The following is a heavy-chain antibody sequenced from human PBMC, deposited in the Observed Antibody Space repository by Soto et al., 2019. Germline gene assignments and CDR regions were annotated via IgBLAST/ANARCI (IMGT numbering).Heavy chain of an antibody. CDR2: INPSGGST. V-gene: IGHV1-46*01. J-gene: IGHJ6*02. Sequence: GASVKVSCKASGYTFTSYYMHWVRQAPGQGLEWMGIINPSGGSTSYAQKFQGRVTMTRDTSTSTVYMELSSLRSEDTAVYYCAREYCSSTSCSDPYYYYYYGMDVWGQGTTVTVSS. D-gene: IGHD2-2*01. CDR1: GYTFTSYY. CDR3: AREYCSSTSCSDPYYYYYYGMDV.